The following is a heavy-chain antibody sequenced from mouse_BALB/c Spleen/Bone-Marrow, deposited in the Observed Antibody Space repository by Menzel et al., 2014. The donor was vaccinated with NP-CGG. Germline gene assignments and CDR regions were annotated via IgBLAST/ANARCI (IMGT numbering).Heavy chain of an antibody. CDR1: GFTFSSYT. V-gene: IGHV5-6-4*01. CDR2: ISTGGSYT. D-gene: IGHD2-10*02. J-gene: IGHJ4*01. Sequence: EVQLVESGGGLVKPGGSLKLSCAASGFTFSSYTMSWVRQTPEKRLEWVATISTGGSYTDYPDSVKGRFTISRDNAKNTLYLQMSSLKSEDTAMYYCTRDQRYGNYIYAMDYWGQGTSATVSS. CDR3: TRDQRYGNYIYAMDY.